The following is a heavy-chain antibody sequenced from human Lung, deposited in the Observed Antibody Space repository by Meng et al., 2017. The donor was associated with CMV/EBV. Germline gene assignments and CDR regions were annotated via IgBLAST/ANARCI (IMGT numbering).Heavy chain of an antibody. CDR2: LYDSRGT. Sequence: SGSSVPSGHNYCTWIRQYQGKGLYWIGSLYDSRGTYPTPPSLNSRISMSTDTSKNLFSLRLTSVTVADTAVYFCARMKSGGHYFDYWGQGALVTVSS. CDR3: ARMKSGGHYFDY. J-gene: IGHJ4*02. CDR1: GSSVPSGHNY. V-gene: IGHV4-31*02. D-gene: IGHD3-3*01.